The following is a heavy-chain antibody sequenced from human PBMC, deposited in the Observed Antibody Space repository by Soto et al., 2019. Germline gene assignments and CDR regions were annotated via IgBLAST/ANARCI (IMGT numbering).Heavy chain of an antibody. Sequence: GGSLRLSCAASGFTFSSYWMHWVRQAPGKGLEWVSGINWNGGSTGYADSVKGRFTISRDNAKNSLYLQMNSLRAEDTALYYCARADRWLQFTYWGQGTLVTVSS. D-gene: IGHD5-12*01. J-gene: IGHJ4*02. CDR2: INWNGGST. CDR3: ARADRWLQFTY. CDR1: GFTFSSYW. V-gene: IGHV3-20*04.